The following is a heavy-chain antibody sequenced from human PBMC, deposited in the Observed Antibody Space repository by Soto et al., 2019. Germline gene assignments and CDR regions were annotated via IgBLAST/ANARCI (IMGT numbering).Heavy chain of an antibody. Sequence: SETLSLTCTVSGGSISSYYWSWIRQPAGKGLEWIGRIYTSGSTNYNPSLKSRVTMSVDTSKNQFSLKLSSVTAADKAVYYCARDRYCCENPHDPFDFWGRGTLVT. J-gene: IGHJ3*01. D-gene: IGHD2-8*02. CDR3: ARDRYCCENPHDPFDF. CDR2: IYTSGST. V-gene: IGHV4-4*07. CDR1: GGSISSYY.